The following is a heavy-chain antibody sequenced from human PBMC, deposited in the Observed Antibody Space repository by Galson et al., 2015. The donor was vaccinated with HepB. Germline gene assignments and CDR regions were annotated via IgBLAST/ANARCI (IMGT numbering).Heavy chain of an antibody. V-gene: IGHV3-66*01. J-gene: IGHJ4*02. CDR3: ARDSIAVAGVVSY. CDR2: IYSGGST. Sequence: SLRLSCAASGFTFSSYAMHWVRQAPGKGLEWVSVIYSGGSTYYADSVKGRFTISRDNSKNTLYLQMNGLRAEDTAVYYCARDSIAVAGVVSYWGQGTLVTVSS. D-gene: IGHD6-19*01. CDR1: GFTFSSYA.